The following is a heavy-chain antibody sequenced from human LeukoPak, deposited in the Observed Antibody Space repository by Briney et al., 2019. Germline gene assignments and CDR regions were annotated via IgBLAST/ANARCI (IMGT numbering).Heavy chain of an antibody. CDR1: GFTFSSYS. CDR3: ARDRETYYYGSGSYYPDY. Sequence: GGSLRLSCAASGFTFSSYSMNWVRQAPGKGLEWVSSINSSSSYIYYADSVKGRFTISRDNAKNSLYLQMNSLRAEDTAVYYCARDRETYYYGSGSYYPDYWGQGTLVTVSS. CDR2: INSSSSYI. J-gene: IGHJ4*02. V-gene: IGHV3-21*01. D-gene: IGHD3-10*01.